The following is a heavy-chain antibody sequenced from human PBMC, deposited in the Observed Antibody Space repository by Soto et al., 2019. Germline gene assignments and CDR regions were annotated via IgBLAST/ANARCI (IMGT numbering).Heavy chain of an antibody. D-gene: IGHD3-22*01. CDR1: GFTFSGYA. CDR3: AKRDYYDSATFSHLFES. Sequence: EVQLVESGGGLVQPGGSLRLSCTASGFTFSGYAMSWVRQSPGKELEWVAAITGDGHRTYYADSVEGRFTISRDNSKKTLFLQMNSLRTEDTAIYNCAKRDYYDSATFSHLFESWGQGVLVTVSS. J-gene: IGHJ4*02. V-gene: IGHV3-23*04. CDR2: ITGDGHRT.